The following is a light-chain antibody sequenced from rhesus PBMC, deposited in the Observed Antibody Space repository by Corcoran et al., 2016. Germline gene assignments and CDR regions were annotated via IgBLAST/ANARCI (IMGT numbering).Light chain of an antibody. J-gene: IGKJ1*01. V-gene: IGKV1-28*02. CDR2: TAS. Sequence: DIQMTQSSSSLSASVGDTVTITCRASQDISRYLNWYQQKPGKAPKLLFYTASNLETGVPSRFSGSGSGTEFTLTISNLQPEDFAAYYCLQHKSYPRTFGQGTKVEIK. CDR3: LQHKSYPRT. CDR1: QDISRY.